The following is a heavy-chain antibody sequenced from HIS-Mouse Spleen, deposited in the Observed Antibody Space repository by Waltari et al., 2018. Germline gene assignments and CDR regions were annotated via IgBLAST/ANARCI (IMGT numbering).Heavy chain of an antibody. Sequence: QLQLHESGPGLVKPSETLSLTCTVSGGSISSSSYYWGWILQPPGKGLEWIGSIYYSGSTYYNPSLQSRVTIALDAPKNQFSRKLSSVTAADTAVYYCAYGDYFDYWGQGTLVTVSS. J-gene: IGHJ4*02. D-gene: IGHD4-17*01. V-gene: IGHV4-39*01. CDR3: AYGDYFDY. CDR2: IYYSGST. CDR1: GGSISSSSYY.